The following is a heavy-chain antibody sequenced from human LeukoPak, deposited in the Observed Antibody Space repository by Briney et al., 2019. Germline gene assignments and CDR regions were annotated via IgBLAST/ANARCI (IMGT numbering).Heavy chain of an antibody. CDR2: IYYSGST. CDR1: GDSISGYY. V-gene: IGHV4-59*08. CDR3: ASCGGSCYFYGIDV. J-gene: IGHJ6*02. D-gene: IGHD2-15*01. Sequence: PSETLSLTCAVSGDSISGYYWSWVRQPPGKGLEWIGYIYYSGSTHYNPSLKSRVTISVDASKNQFSLKLSSVTAADTAVYYCASCGGSCYFYGIDVWGQGTTVTVSS.